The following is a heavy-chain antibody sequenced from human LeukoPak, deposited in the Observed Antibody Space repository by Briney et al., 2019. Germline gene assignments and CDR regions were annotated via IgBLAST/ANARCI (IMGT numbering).Heavy chain of an antibody. D-gene: IGHD6-19*01. CDR3: ARGTGYSSGWPNYYYYYMDV. Sequence: SETLSLTCAVYGGSFSGYYWSWIRQPPGKGLEWIGEINHSGSTNYNPSLKSRVTISVDTSKNQFSLKLSSVTAADTAVYYCARGTGYSSGWPNYYYYYMDVWGKGTTVTVSS. CDR2: INHSGST. V-gene: IGHV4-34*01. J-gene: IGHJ6*03. CDR1: GGSFSGYY.